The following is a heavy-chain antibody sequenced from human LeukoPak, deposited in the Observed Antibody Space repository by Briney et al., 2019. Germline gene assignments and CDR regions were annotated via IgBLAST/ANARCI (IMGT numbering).Heavy chain of an antibody. J-gene: IGHJ6*02. V-gene: IGHV3-53*01. CDR1: GFTVSSNC. CDR3: AREGNYYDMDV. CDR2: IFSGGTT. Sequence: GRSLRLSCAASGFTVSSNCMSWVRQAPGKGLEWVSVIFSGGTTYYADSVKGRFTISRDNSKNTLYLQMNSLRAEDTAVYYCAREGNYYDMDVWGQGTTVTVSS.